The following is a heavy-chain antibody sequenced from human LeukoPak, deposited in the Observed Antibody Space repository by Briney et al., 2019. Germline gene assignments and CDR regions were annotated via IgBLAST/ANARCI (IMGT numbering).Heavy chain of an antibody. Sequence: SETLSLTCTVSGGSISSYYWSWIRQPPGKGLEWIGYIYYSGSTNYNPSLKSRVTISVDTSENQFSLKLNSVTAADTAVYYCARQGGVATTFDYWGQGTLATVSS. V-gene: IGHV4-59*08. CDR2: IYYSGST. CDR1: GGSISSYY. CDR3: ARQGGVATTFDY. D-gene: IGHD5-12*01. J-gene: IGHJ4*02.